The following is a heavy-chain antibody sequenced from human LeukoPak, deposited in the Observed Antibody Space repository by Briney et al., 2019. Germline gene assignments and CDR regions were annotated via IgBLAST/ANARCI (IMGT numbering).Heavy chain of an antibody. J-gene: IGHJ3*02. CDR2: ISWNSGTI. CDR3: AVDLYSSVWYGAFDM. V-gene: IGHV3-9*01. CDR1: GFTFDAYA. D-gene: IGHD6-19*01. Sequence: GGSLRLSCAASGFTFDAYAMHWVRQAPGKGLEWVSGISWNSGTIGYADSVKGRFTISRDNAKNSLYLQVNSLRAEDTALYFCAVDLYSSVWYGAFDMWGQGTMVTVST.